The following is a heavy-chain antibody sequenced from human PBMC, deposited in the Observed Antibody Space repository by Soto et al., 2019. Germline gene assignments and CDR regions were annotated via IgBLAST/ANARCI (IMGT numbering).Heavy chain of an antibody. CDR2: INAGNGNT. Sequence: ASVKVSCKASGYTFTSYAMHWVRQAPGQRLEWMGWINAGNGNTKYSQKFQGRVTITRDTSASTAYMELSSLRSEDTAVYYCARARAVGVLLWFGELSAVDPWGQGTLVTVPS. V-gene: IGHV1-3*01. D-gene: IGHD3-10*01. CDR1: GYTFTSYA. CDR3: ARARAVGVLLWFGELSAVDP. J-gene: IGHJ5*02.